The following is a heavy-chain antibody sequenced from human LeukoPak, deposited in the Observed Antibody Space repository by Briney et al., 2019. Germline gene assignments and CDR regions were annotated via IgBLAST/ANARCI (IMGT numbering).Heavy chain of an antibody. CDR3: AKAAGRITMIVVVNTNYDY. CDR2: VSTTGGST. V-gene: IGHV3-23*01. J-gene: IGHJ4*02. Sequence: PGGSLRLSCGASSFTFSSYVMSWVRQAPGKGLEWVSTVSTTGGSTYYADSVKGRFTISRDNSKDTLYLQMNSLRAEDTAVYYCAKAAGRITMIVVVNTNYDYWGQGTLVTVSS. D-gene: IGHD3-22*01. CDR1: SFTFSSYV.